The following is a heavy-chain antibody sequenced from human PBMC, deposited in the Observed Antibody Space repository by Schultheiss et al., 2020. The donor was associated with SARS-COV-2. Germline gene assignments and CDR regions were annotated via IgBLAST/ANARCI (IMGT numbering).Heavy chain of an antibody. D-gene: IGHD4-17*01. CDR3: ARDQTMTTVTTRERVARKYGMDV. Sequence: GGSLRLSCAASGFTFSDYYMSWIRQAPGKGLEWVSAISGSGGSTSYAQKFQGRVTVTRDTSTSTVYMELSSLRSEDTAVYYCARDQTMTTVTTRERVARKYGMDVWGQGTTVTVSS. CDR2: ISGSGGST. J-gene: IGHJ6*02. CDR1: GFTFSDYY. V-gene: IGHV3-11*01.